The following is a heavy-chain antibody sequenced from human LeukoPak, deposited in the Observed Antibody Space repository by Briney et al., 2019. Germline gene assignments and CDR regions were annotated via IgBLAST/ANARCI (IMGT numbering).Heavy chain of an antibody. Sequence: PGRSLRLSCAASGFTFDDYAMHWVRQAPGKGLEWVPGISWNSGSIGYADSVKGRFTISRDNAKNSLYLQMNSLRAEDTALYYCAKDIGPRGSAFDYWGQGTLVTVSS. V-gene: IGHV3-9*01. CDR3: AKDIGPRGSAFDY. CDR2: ISWNSGSI. D-gene: IGHD1-26*01. J-gene: IGHJ4*02. CDR1: GFTFDDYA.